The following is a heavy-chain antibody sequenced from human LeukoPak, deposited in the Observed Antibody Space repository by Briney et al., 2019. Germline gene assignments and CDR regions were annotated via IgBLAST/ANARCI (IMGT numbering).Heavy chain of an antibody. J-gene: IGHJ4*02. Sequence: GGSLRLSCAASGFTLSSYAMHWVRQAPGKGLGWVAVIPYDGSNKYYADSVKGRFTLSRDNSKNTLYLQMNSLRAEDTAVYYCARVYYYDSSGSDYWGQGTLVTVSS. CDR2: IPYDGSNK. D-gene: IGHD3-22*01. CDR3: ARVYYYDSSGSDY. V-gene: IGHV3-30-3*01. CDR1: GFTLSSYA.